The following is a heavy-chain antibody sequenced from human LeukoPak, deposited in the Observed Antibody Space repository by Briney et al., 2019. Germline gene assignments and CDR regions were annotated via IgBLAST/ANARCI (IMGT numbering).Heavy chain of an antibody. Sequence: GGSLRLSCAASGFTFSSYAMSWVRQAPGKGLEWVSAISGSGGSTYYADSVKGRFTISRDNSKNTLYLQMNSLRAEDTAVYYCARDTKGSSWYLGAFDPWGQGTLVTVSS. J-gene: IGHJ5*02. CDR1: GFTFSSYA. V-gene: IGHV3-23*01. CDR3: ARDTKGSSWYLGAFDP. CDR2: ISGSGGST. D-gene: IGHD6-13*01.